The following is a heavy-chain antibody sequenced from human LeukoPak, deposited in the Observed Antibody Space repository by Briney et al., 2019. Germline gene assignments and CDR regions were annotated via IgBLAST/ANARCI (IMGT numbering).Heavy chain of an antibody. V-gene: IGHV3-7*03. D-gene: IGHD3-22*01. Sequence: GGSLRLSCAASGFTFDDYAMHWVRQAPGKGLEWVAYLKPDGSAEYYMDSVKGRFTISRDNTKNSLYLQMNSLRAEDTAVYYCATPKTDDSSGYYPSWYFDYWGQGTLVTVSS. CDR2: LKPDGSAE. CDR1: GFTFDDYA. CDR3: ATPKTDDSSGYYPSWYFDY. J-gene: IGHJ4*02.